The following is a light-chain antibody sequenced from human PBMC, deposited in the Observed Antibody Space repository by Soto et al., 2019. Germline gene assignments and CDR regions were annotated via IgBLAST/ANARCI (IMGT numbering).Light chain of an antibody. CDR2: GAS. J-gene: IGKJ1*01. Sequence: EIGLTQSQGTLSLSPGERATLSCRASQSVSSSYLAWYQQKPGQAPRLLIYGASSRATGIPDRFSGSGSGTDFTLTISRLETEVFAVYYCQQYGISPGTFGQGNKVEIK. CDR3: QQYGISPGT. V-gene: IGKV3-20*01. CDR1: QSVSSSY.